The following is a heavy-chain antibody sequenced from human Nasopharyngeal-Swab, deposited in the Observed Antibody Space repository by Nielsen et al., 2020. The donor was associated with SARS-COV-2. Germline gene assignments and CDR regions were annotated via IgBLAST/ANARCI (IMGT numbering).Heavy chain of an antibody. Sequence: VRQMPGKGLEWVAVISYDGSNKYYADSVKGRFTISRDNSKNTLYLQMNSLRAEDTAVYYCAKDYAGYYGSGSIDYWGQGTLVTVSS. CDR2: ISYDGSNK. CDR3: AKDYAGYYGSGSIDY. D-gene: IGHD3-10*01. V-gene: IGHV3-30*18. J-gene: IGHJ4*02.